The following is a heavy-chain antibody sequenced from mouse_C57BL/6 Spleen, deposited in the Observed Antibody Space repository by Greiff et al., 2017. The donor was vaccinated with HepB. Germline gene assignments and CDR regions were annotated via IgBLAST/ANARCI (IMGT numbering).Heavy chain of an antibody. J-gene: IGHJ3*01. D-gene: IGHD1-1*01. Sequence: VMLVESGPGLVQPSQSLSITCTVSGFSLTSYGVHWVRQSPGKGLEWLGVIWSGGSTDYNAASISRLSISKDNSKSQVFFKMNSLQADDTAIYYCAGTFITTVVAPFAYWGQGTLVTVSA. V-gene: IGHV2-2*01. CDR3: AGTFITTVVAPFAY. CDR1: GFSLTSYG. CDR2: IWSGGST.